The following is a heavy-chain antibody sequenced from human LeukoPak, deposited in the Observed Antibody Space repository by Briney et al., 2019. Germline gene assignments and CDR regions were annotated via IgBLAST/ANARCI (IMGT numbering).Heavy chain of an antibody. D-gene: IGHD2-2*01. Sequence: SVKASCKASGGTFSSYAISWVRQAPGQGLEWMGGIIPIFGTANYAQKFQGRVTITTDESTSTAYMELSSLRSEDTAVYYCARDRWGDIVVVPAATGRNWFDPWGQGTLVTVSS. J-gene: IGHJ5*02. CDR1: GGTFSSYA. V-gene: IGHV1-69*05. CDR3: ARDRWGDIVVVPAATGRNWFDP. CDR2: IIPIFGTA.